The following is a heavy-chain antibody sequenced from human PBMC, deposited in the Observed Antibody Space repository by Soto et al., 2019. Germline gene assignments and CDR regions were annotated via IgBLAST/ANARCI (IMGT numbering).Heavy chain of an antibody. CDR1: GFTFSNYG. J-gene: IGHJ3*02. Sequence: QVHLVESGGGVVQPGRSLRLSCAASGFTFSNYGMHWVRQAPGKGLEWLAVMSFDGSNEYYADSVQGRLTISRDNSKNTLYLQMNSLRTEETAVYHCAKDAAVAFDIWGQGTMVTVSS. CDR3: AKDAAVAFDI. CDR2: MSFDGSNE. D-gene: IGHD2-15*01. V-gene: IGHV3-30*18.